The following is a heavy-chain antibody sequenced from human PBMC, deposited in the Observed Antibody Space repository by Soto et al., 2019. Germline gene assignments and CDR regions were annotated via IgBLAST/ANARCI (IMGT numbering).Heavy chain of an antibody. D-gene: IGHD4-17*01. Sequence: SETLSLTCAVSGGSISSSNWWSWVRQPPGKGLEWIGEIYHSGSTNYNPSLKSRVTISVDKSKNQFSLKLSSVIAADTAVYYCARARSYGDYFDYWGQGTLVTVSS. V-gene: IGHV4-4*02. J-gene: IGHJ4*02. CDR1: GGSISSSNW. CDR2: IYHSGST. CDR3: ARARSYGDYFDY.